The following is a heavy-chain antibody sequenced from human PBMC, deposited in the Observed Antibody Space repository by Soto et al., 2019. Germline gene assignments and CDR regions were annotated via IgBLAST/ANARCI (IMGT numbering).Heavy chain of an antibody. CDR1: GYTFTSYG. CDR3: ARDATCSGGSCYPPPYFDY. D-gene: IGHD2-15*01. V-gene: IGHV1-18*01. J-gene: IGHJ4*02. Sequence: GASVKVSCKASGYTFTSYGISWVRQAPGQGLEWMGWISAYNGNTNYAQKLQGRVTMTTDTSTSTAYMELRSLRSDDTAVYYCARDATCSGGSCYPPPYFDYWGQGTLVTVSS. CDR2: ISAYNGNT.